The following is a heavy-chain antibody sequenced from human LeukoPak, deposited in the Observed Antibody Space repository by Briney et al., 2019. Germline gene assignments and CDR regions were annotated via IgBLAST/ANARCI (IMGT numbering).Heavy chain of an antibody. CDR2: IYSGGST. V-gene: IGHV3-66*01. D-gene: IGHD1-26*01. CDR1: GFTVSSSY. J-gene: IGHJ5*02. CDR3: ARGPGEALRGSSPRWFDP. Sequence: GGSLRLSCAASGFTVSSSYMSWVRQAPGKGLEWVSVIYSGGSTYYADSVKGRFTISRDNSKNSLYLQMNSLRAEDTAVYYCARGPGEALRGSSPRWFDPWGQGTLVTVSS.